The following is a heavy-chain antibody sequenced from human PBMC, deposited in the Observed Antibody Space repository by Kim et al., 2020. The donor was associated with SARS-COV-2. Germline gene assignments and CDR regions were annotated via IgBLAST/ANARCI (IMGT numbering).Heavy chain of an antibody. Sequence: SETLSLTCTVSGGSVSSGSYYWSWIRQPPGKGLEWIGYIYYSGSTNYNPSLKSRVTISVDTSKNQFSLKLSSVTAADTAVYYCARDQVRGSYPYYYYYGMDVWGQGTTVTVSS. CDR1: GGSVSSGSYY. D-gene: IGHD1-26*01. V-gene: IGHV4-61*01. CDR3: ARDQVRGSYPYYYYYGMDV. J-gene: IGHJ6*02. CDR2: IYYSGST.